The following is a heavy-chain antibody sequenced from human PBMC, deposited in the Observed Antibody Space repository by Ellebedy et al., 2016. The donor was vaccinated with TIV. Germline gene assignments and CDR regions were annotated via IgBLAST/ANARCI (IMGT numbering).Heavy chain of an antibody. V-gene: IGHV4-30-4*01. CDR3: ARVSGIAAAVRGVAGTLDWYFDL. CDR1: GGSISSGDYY. CDR2: IYYSGST. J-gene: IGHJ2*01. D-gene: IGHD6-13*01. Sequence: SETLSLTXTVSGGSISSGDYYWSWIRQPPGKGLEWIGYIYYSGSTYYNPSLKSRVTISVDTSKNQFSLKLSSVTAADTAVYYCARVSGIAAAVRGVAGTLDWYFDLWGRGTLVTVSS.